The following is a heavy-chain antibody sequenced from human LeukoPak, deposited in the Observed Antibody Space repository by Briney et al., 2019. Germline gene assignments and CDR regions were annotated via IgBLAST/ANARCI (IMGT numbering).Heavy chain of an antibody. CDR2: IYYSGTS. Sequence: SETLSLTCTVSGDSMTSYYWSWIRQPPGKGLEWIGNIYYSGTSNYNPSLESRVTISVDTSKNQFSLKLSSVTAADTAVYYCARARRYSSWWSSKQFKRPIDYWGQGTLVTVSS. CDR3: ARARRYSSWWSSKQFKRPIDY. V-gene: IGHV4-59*12. D-gene: IGHD6-19*01. J-gene: IGHJ4*02. CDR1: GDSMTSYY.